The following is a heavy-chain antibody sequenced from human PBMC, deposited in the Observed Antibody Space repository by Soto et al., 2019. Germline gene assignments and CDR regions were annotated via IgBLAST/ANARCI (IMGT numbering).Heavy chain of an antibody. V-gene: IGHV1-69*13. CDR2: IIPIFGTA. D-gene: IGHD5-18*01. CDR3: ARGSAMGDPYYYYYGMDV. CDR1: GGTFSSYA. Sequence: GASVKVSCKASGGTFSSYAISWVRQAPGQGLEWMGGIIPIFGTANYAQKFQGRVTITADESTSTAYMELSSLRSEDTAVYYCARGSAMGDPYYYYYGMDVWGQGTTVTVS. J-gene: IGHJ6*02.